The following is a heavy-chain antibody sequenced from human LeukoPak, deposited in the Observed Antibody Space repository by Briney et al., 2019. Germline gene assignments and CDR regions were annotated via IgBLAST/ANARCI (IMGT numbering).Heavy chain of an antibody. CDR1: GCTFSSYG. V-gene: IGHV3-30*02. D-gene: IGHD2-8*01. CDR2: IRYDGSNK. CDR3: AKEANSDPYYFDY. J-gene: IGHJ4*02. Sequence: GGSLSLSCAAAGCTFSSYGMHWGRQAPGKGLEWVAFIRYDGSNKYYADSVKGRFTISRDNSKNTLYLQMNSLRAEDTAVYYCAKEANSDPYYFDYWGQGTLVTVSS.